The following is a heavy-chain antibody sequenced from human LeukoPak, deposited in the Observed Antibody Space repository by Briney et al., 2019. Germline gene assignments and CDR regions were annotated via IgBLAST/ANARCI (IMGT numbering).Heavy chain of an antibody. V-gene: IGHV3-48*04. CDR1: GFTFSSYS. CDR3: ARDGRYSYGPA. D-gene: IGHD5-18*01. CDR2: ISSSSSTI. J-gene: IGHJ5*02. Sequence: PGGSLRLSCAASGFTFSSYSMIWVRQAPGKGLEWISYISSSSSTIYYADSVKGRFTISRDNAKNTLYLQMNSLRAEDTAVYYCARDGRYSYGPAWGQGTLVTVSS.